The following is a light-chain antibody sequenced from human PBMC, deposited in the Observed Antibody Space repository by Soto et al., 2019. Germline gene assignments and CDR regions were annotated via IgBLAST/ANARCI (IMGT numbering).Light chain of an antibody. Sequence: EIVMTQSPATLSVSPGERATLSCRASQSVNRNLAWYQQKPGQAPRLLMYGASTRATGIPARFSGSGSGTEFTLTISSLQPEDFAVYYCQQYGSSPRVTFGQGTRLEIK. CDR1: QSVNRN. V-gene: IGKV3D-15*02. CDR3: QQYGSSPRVT. J-gene: IGKJ5*01. CDR2: GAS.